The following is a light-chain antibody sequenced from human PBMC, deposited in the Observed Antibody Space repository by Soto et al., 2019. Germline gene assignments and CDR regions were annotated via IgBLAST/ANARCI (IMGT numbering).Light chain of an antibody. CDR3: SSYTSSGTLYV. CDR1: SSDVGGYNY. Sequence: QSALTQPASVSGSPGQSITISCTGTSSDVGGYNYVSWYQQHPGKAPKVMIYEVTNRPSGVSHRFSGSKSGNTASLTISGLQAEDEADYYCSSYTSSGTLYVFGTGTKVTVL. V-gene: IGLV2-14*01. J-gene: IGLJ1*01. CDR2: EVT.